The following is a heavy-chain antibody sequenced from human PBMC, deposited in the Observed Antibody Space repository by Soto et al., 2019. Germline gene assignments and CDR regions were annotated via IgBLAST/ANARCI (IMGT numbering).Heavy chain of an antibody. CDR1: GFTFSSYW. V-gene: IGHV3-74*01. D-gene: IGHD3-3*01. Sequence: PGWSLRLSCAASGFTFSSYWMHWVRQAPGKGLVWVSRINSDGSSTSYADSVKGRFTISRDNAKNTLYLQMNSLRAEDTAVYYCARVVYGFWSGYYYVGGMDVWGQGTTVTVSS. CDR2: INSDGSST. J-gene: IGHJ6*02. CDR3: ARVVYGFWSGYYYVGGMDV.